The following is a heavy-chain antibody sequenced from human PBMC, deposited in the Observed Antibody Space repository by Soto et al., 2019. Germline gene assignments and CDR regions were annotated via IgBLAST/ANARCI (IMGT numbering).Heavy chain of an antibody. V-gene: IGHV4-59*01. D-gene: IGHD4-17*01. Sequence: SETLSLTCTVSGGSISSYYWSWIRQPPGKGLEWIGYIYYSGSTNYNPSLKSRVTISVDTSKNQFSLKLSSVTAADTAVYYCARGRPLRENDYGDNWFDPWGQGTLVTVSS. CDR1: GGSISSYY. CDR3: ARGRPLRENDYGDNWFDP. J-gene: IGHJ5*02. CDR2: IYYSGST.